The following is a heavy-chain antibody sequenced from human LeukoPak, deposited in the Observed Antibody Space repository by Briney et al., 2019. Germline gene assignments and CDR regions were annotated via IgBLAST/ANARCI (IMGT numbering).Heavy chain of an antibody. Sequence: PGGSLRLSCATSGFTFSNYWMHWVRQVPGEGLVWVSRISGDVTSTRNADSVKGRFTISRDSAKNTLYLQMNSLRAEDTGVYYCAREGLECSASSCQRATFDYWGQGILVTVSS. CDR1: GFTFSNYW. CDR3: AREGLECSASSCQRATFDY. D-gene: IGHD2-2*01. V-gene: IGHV3-74*01. J-gene: IGHJ4*02. CDR2: ISGDVTST.